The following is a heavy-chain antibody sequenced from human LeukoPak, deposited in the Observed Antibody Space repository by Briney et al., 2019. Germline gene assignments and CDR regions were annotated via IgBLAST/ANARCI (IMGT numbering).Heavy chain of an antibody. Sequence: PGGSLRLSCAVSGFTVSGNYMSWVRQAPGKGLEWVSSISSSSSYIYYADSVKGRFTISRDNAKNSLYLQMNSLRAEDTAVYYCARELWFGEGSAFDIWGQGTMVTVSS. D-gene: IGHD3-10*01. V-gene: IGHV3-21*01. J-gene: IGHJ3*02. CDR2: ISSSSSYI. CDR3: ARELWFGEGSAFDI. CDR1: GFTVSGNY.